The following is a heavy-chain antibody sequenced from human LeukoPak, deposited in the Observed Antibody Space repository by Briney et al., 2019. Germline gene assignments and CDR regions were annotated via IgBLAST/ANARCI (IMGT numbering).Heavy chain of an antibody. CDR1: GYTFTSYD. J-gene: IGHJ4*02. CDR3: AVGIAAAADFDY. CDR2: MNPNSGNT. D-gene: IGHD6-13*01. V-gene: IGHV1-8*03. Sequence: ASVKVSCKASGYTFTSYDINWVRLATGQGLEWMGWMNPNSGNTGYAQKFQGRVTITRNTSISTAYMELSSLRSEDTAVYYCAVGIAAAADFDYWGQGTLVTVSS.